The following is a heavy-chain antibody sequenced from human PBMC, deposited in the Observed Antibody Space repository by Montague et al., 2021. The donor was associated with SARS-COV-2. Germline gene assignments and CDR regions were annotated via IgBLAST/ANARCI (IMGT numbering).Heavy chain of an antibody. Sequence: SETLSLTCTVSGGSISSSTYYWGWIRQPPGKGLEWIGTIYYSGTTYYNPSPKRRVTISINTSRNKFSLNLKSVTAADTAVYYCAWEDYYGSLENWGQGTLVPVSS. J-gene: IGHJ4*02. CDR3: AWEDYYGSLEN. D-gene: IGHD3-10*01. V-gene: IGHV4-39*01. CDR2: IYYSGTT. CDR1: GGSISSSTYY.